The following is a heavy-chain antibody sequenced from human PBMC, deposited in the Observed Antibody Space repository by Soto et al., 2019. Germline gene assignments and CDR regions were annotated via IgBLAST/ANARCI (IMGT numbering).Heavy chain of an antibody. J-gene: IGHJ5*02. Sequence: SETLSLTCTVSGGSVSSGSYYWSWIRQPPGKGLEWIGYIYYSGSTNYNPSLKSRVTISVDTSKNQFSLKLSSVTAADTAVYYCARRQQLVGGWFDPWGQGTLVTVSS. CDR2: IYYSGST. V-gene: IGHV4-61*01. D-gene: IGHD6-13*01. CDR1: GGSVSSGSYY. CDR3: ARRQQLVGGWFDP.